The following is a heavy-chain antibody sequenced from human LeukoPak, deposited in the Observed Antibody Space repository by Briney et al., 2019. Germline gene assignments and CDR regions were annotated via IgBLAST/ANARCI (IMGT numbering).Heavy chain of an antibody. CDR1: GFTFSSDA. J-gene: IGHJ6*03. Sequence: PGGSLRLSCAASGFTFSSDAMRWVRQAPGKGLEWVSAISGSGGSTYYADSVKGRFTISRDNSKKTLSLQMNSLRAEDTAVYYCAKDDGNLPYYYYYLDVWGKGTTVTVSS. V-gene: IGHV3-23*01. CDR3: AKDDGNLPYYYYYLDV. CDR2: ISGSGGST. D-gene: IGHD4-23*01.